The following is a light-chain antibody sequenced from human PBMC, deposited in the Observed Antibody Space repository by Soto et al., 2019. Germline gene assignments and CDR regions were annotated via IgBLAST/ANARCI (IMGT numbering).Light chain of an antibody. Sequence: EIVSTQSPCTLSLSPGERATLSCRASQSVSNNYLAWYQQKPGQAPRLLIYGASNRATDIPARFSGSGSGTDFTLTISNLEPEDFAVFFCQQYGTSEIIFGQGTRLQIK. CDR1: QSVSNNY. V-gene: IGKV3-20*01. J-gene: IGKJ5*01. CDR2: GAS. CDR3: QQYGTSEII.